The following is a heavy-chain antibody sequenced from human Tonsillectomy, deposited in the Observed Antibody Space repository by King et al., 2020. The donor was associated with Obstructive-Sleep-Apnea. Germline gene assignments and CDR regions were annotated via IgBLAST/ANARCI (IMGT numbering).Heavy chain of an antibody. D-gene: IGHD3-10*01. V-gene: IGHV3-74*03. CDR1: GFTFSDYW. CDR2: IKTDGSAA. J-gene: IGHJ5*02. CDR3: ARPAQWFGDNFFDP. Sequence: VQLVESGGGLVQPGGSLRLSCAASGFTFSDYWMHWVRQTPGKGLEWVSRIKTDGSAAQYADSGRGRFTISRDNAKRTVYLQMNSLRAEDTAVYYCARPAQWFGDNFFDPWGQGTLVTVSS.